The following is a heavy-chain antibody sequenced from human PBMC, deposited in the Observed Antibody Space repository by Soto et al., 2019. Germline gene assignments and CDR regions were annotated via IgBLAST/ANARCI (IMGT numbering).Heavy chain of an antibody. CDR3: ARSNAQYYDFWSGYQDHNWFDP. CDR1: GYTFTSYD. D-gene: IGHD3-3*01. J-gene: IGHJ5*02. Sequence: ASVKVSCKASGYTFTSYDINWVRQATGQGLEWMGWMNPNSGNTGYAQKLQGRVTMTTDTSTSTAYMELRSLRSDDTAVYYCARSNAQYYDFWSGYQDHNWFDPWGQGTLVTVPQ. CDR2: MNPNSGNT. V-gene: IGHV1-8*01.